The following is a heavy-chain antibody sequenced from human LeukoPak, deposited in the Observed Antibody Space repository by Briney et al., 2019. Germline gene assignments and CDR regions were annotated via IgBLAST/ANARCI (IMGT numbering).Heavy chain of an antibody. Sequence: ASVEVSCKASGYTFTGYYMHWVRQAPGQGLEWMGWMNPNSGNTGYAQKFQGRVTMTRNTSISTAYMELSRLRSDDTAVYYCARLSWLRHAFDIWGRGTMVTVSS. D-gene: IGHD5-12*01. CDR3: ARLSWLRHAFDI. V-gene: IGHV1-2*02. J-gene: IGHJ3*02. CDR1: GYTFTGYY. CDR2: MNPNSGNT.